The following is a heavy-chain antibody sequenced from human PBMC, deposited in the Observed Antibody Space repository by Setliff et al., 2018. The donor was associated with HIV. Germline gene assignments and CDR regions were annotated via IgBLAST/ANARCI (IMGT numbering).Heavy chain of an antibody. Sequence: SETLSLTCTVSGGSISSYYWSWIRQPPGKGLEWIGLIYYTGIPTYNTSLKSRVTMSVDRSKNQFSLRLTSVTAADTAMYYCARVARVHPFDPWGQGTLVTVSS. J-gene: IGHJ5*02. CDR2: IYYTGIP. V-gene: IGHV4-59*01. CDR3: ARVARVHPFDP. CDR1: GGSISSYY.